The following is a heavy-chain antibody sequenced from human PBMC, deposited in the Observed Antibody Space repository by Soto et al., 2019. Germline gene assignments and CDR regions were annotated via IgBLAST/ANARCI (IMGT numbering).Heavy chain of an antibody. D-gene: IGHD4-17*01. CDR3: AIDASYGDSTLFDP. V-gene: IGHV3-30-3*01. Sequence: QVQLVESGGGVVQPGRYLRLSCVASGFNFSTYAMHWVRQAPGKGLEWVAVLSNDGINKYYADSVKGRFTISRDNSKNTLYLQMNSLRAEDTAVYYCAIDASYGDSTLFDPCGQGTLVTVSS. CDR1: GFNFSTYA. J-gene: IGHJ5*02. CDR2: LSNDGINK.